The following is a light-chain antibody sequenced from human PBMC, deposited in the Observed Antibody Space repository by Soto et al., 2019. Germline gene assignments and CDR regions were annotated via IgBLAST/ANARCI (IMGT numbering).Light chain of an antibody. CDR2: AAS. CDR1: QSITSY. V-gene: IGKV1-39*01. CDR3: QQNYSARPIT. J-gene: IGKJ5*01. Sequence: IQMTXXPSSLSASXGDXVXXXCWXSQSITSYLNWYQQKPAKSLKLLIYAASSFQSWVPSRFSGRRSGTDFTLTISSLQPEDFATTYCQQNYSARPITFGQGTWME.